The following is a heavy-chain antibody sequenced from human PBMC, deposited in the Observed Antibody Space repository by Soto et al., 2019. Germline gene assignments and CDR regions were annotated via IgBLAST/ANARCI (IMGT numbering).Heavy chain of an antibody. J-gene: IGHJ3*02. CDR1: GFTFSSYA. Sequence: GGSLRLSCAASGFTFSSYAMHWVRQAPGKGLEWVAVISYDGSNKYYADSVKGRFTISRDNSKNTLYLQMNSLRAEDTAVYYCARDHGVGATKGAFDIWGQGTMVTVSS. CDR2: ISYDGSNK. V-gene: IGHV3-30-3*01. D-gene: IGHD1-26*01. CDR3: ARDHGVGATKGAFDI.